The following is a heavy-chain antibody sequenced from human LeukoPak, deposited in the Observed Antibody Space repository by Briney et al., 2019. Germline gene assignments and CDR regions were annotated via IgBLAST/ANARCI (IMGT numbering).Heavy chain of an antibody. CDR1: GFTFSSYG. CDR3: ARGRYFDWLLSLFDY. D-gene: IGHD3-9*01. CDR2: ISYDGSNK. J-gene: IGHJ4*02. Sequence: PGRSLRLSCAASGFTFSSYGMHWVRQAPGKGLEWVAVISYDGSNKYYADSVKGRFTISRDNSKNTLYLQMNSLRAEDTAVYYCARGRYFDWLLSLFDYWGQGTLVTVSS. V-gene: IGHV3-30*03.